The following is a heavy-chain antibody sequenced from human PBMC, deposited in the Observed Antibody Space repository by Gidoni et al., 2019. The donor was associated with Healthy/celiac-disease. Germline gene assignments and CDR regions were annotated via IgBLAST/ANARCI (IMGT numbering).Heavy chain of an antibody. D-gene: IGHD6-6*01. CDR1: GFTVDDYA. V-gene: IGHV3-9*01. J-gene: IGHJ6*02. Sequence: EVQLVESVGGLVQPGRSLRLSCAASGFTVDDYAMHWVRQAPGKGLEWDSGISWNSGSIGYADSVKGRFTISRDNAKNSLYLQMNSLRAEDTALYYCAKDISRSSGYYYGMDVWGQGTTVTVSS. CDR2: ISWNSGSI. CDR3: AKDISRSSGYYYGMDV.